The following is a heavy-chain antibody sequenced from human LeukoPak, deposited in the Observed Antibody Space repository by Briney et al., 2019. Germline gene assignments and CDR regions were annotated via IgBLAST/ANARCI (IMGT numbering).Heavy chain of an antibody. CDR3: AKDRSSSWYRPAFDI. D-gene: IGHD6-13*01. CDR2: IYYSGST. J-gene: IGHJ3*02. Sequence: SETLSLTCTVSGGSISSSSYYWGWIRQPPGKGLEWIGSIYYSGSTYYNPSLKSRVTISVDTSKNQFSLKLSSVTAADTAVYYCAKDRSSSWYRPAFDIWGQGTMVTVSS. CDR1: GGSISSSSYY. V-gene: IGHV4-39*07.